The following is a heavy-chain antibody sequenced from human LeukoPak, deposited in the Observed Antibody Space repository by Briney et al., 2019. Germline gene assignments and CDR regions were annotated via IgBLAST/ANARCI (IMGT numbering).Heavy chain of an antibody. V-gene: IGHV4-4*07. D-gene: IGHD3-9*01. CDR3: ARGLRYFDWLSHNWFDP. J-gene: IGHJ5*02. Sequence: PSETLSLTCTVSGGSISSYYWSWIRQPAGKGLEWIGRIYTSGSTNYNPSLKSRVTMSVDTSKNQFSLKLSSVTAADTAVYYCARGLRYFDWLSHNWFDPWGQGTLVTVSS. CDR1: GGSISSYY. CDR2: IYTSGST.